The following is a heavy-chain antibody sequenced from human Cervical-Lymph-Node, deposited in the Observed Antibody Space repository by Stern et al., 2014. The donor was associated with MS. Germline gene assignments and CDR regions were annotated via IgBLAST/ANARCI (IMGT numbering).Heavy chain of an antibody. CDR2: IWYDGSNK. V-gene: IGHV3-33*01. CDR1: GFTFSSYG. Sequence: VQLVESGGGVVQPGRSLRLSCAASGFTFSSYGMHWVRQAPGKGLEWVAVIWYDGSNKYYADSVKGRFTISRDNSKNTLYLQMNSLRAEDTAVYYCAREIAVAGTDYWGQGTLVTVSS. D-gene: IGHD6-19*01. CDR3: AREIAVAGTDY. J-gene: IGHJ4*02.